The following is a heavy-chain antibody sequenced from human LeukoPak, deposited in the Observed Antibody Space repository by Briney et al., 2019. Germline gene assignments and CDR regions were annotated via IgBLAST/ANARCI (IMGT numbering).Heavy chain of an antibody. CDR1: GFTFSGSA. Sequence: GGSLKLSCAASGFTFSGSAMHWVRQASGKGLEWVGRIRSKANSYATAYAASVKGRFTIARDDSKNTAYLQMNSLKTEDRAVYYCTSRLYYDILTGEPLDAFDIWGQGTMVTVSS. CDR2: IRSKANSYAT. D-gene: IGHD3-9*01. J-gene: IGHJ3*02. V-gene: IGHV3-73*01. CDR3: TSRLYYDILTGEPLDAFDI.